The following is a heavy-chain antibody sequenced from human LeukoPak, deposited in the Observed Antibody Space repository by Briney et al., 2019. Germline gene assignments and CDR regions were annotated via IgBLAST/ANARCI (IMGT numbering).Heavy chain of an antibody. CDR2: IGTAGDT. J-gene: IGHJ4*02. V-gene: IGHV3-13*01. CDR1: GFTFSSYD. CDR3: ARLGAGTGGFDY. Sequence: PGGSLRLSCAASGFTFSSYDMHWVRQATGKGLEWVSAIGTAGDTYYPGSVKGRFTISRENAKNSLYLQMNSLRAEDTAVYYCARLGAGTGGFDYWGQGTLVTVSS. D-gene: IGHD6-19*01.